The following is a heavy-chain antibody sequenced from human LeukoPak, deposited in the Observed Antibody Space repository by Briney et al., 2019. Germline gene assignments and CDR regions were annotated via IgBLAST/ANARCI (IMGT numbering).Heavy chain of an antibody. CDR1: GFTLNIYA. CDR2: ISGRGGST. Sequence: GGSLRLSCAASGFTLNIYAMSWLRQAPGKGLEWVSTISGRGGSTYYADSVTERSTISTDNTKSTLYLQKNSLGAEDTAEYHWAKDLRWTRDAFGSWGRGTMVTASP. V-gene: IGHV3-23*01. CDR3: AKDLRWTRDAFGS. D-gene: IGHD4-23*01. J-gene: IGHJ3*02.